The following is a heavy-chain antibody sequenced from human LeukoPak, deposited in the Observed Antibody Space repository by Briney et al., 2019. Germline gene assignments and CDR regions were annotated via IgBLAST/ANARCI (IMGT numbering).Heavy chain of an antibody. CDR2: INHSGST. D-gene: IGHD3-10*01. J-gene: IGHJ5*02. Sequence: SETLSLTCAVYGGSFSGYYWSWICQPPGKGLEWIGEINHSGSTNYNPSLKSRVTISVDTSKNQFSLKLSSVTAADTAVYYCARGSLRNYGSGSYYNRGANWFDPWGQGTLVTVSS. V-gene: IGHV4-34*01. CDR3: ARGSLRNYGSGSYYNRGANWFDP. CDR1: GGSFSGYY.